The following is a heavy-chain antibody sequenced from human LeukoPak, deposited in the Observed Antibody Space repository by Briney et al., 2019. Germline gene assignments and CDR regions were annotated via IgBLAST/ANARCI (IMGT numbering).Heavy chain of an antibody. V-gene: IGHV4-39*01. Sequence: SETLSLTXTVSGGSISSSSYYWGWIRQPPGKGLEWIGSIYYSGSTYYNPSLKSRVTISVDTSKNQFSLKLSSVTAADTAVYYCAKPNYYDSSGYDYWGQGTLVTVSS. CDR1: GGSISSSSYY. CDR2: IYYSGST. CDR3: AKPNYYDSSGYDY. J-gene: IGHJ4*02. D-gene: IGHD3-22*01.